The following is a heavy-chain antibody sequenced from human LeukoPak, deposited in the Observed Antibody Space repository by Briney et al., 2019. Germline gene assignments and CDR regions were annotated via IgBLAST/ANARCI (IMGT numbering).Heavy chain of an antibody. V-gene: IGHV1-69*05. CDR2: IIPIFGTA. J-gene: IGHJ4*02. Sequence: GASVKVSCKASGGTFSSYAISWVRQAPGQGLEWMGGIIPIFGTANYAQKFQGRVTITTDESTSTAYMELSSLRSEDTAVYYCAKYFRWLVQYFDYWGQGTLVTVSS. CDR1: GGTFSSYA. D-gene: IGHD6-19*01. CDR3: AKYFRWLVQYFDY.